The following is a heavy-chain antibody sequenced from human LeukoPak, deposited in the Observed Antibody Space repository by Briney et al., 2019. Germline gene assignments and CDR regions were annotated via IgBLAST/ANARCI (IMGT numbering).Heavy chain of an antibody. CDR2: IYPRDGST. CDR1: GYTFTSNY. CDR3: ARDQEGFDY. J-gene: IGHJ4*02. Sequence: ASAKVSCKASGYTFTSNYIHWVRQAPGQGLEWMGMIYPRDGSTSYAQKFQGRVTVTRDTSTSTVHMELSGLRSEDTAVYYCARDQEGFDYWGQGTLVTVSS. V-gene: IGHV1-46*01.